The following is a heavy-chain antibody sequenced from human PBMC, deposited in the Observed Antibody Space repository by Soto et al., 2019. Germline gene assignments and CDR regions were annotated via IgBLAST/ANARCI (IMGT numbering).Heavy chain of an antibody. CDR2: ISGSGGST. CDR1: GFTFSSYA. J-gene: IGHJ4*02. D-gene: IGHD3-22*01. Sequence: GGSLRLSCAASGFTFSSYAMSWVRQAPGKGLEWVSAISGSGGSTYYADSVKGRFTISRDNSKNTLYLQMNSLRAEDTAVHYWAKDLCASSGYCRQGYYFDYWGQGTLVTVSS. V-gene: IGHV3-23*01. CDR3: AKDLCASSGYCRQGYYFDY.